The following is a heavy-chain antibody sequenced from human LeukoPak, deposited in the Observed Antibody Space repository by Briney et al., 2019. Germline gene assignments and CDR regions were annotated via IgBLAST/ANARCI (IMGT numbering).Heavy chain of an antibody. J-gene: IGHJ6*03. D-gene: IGHD1-26*01. CDR1: GFTFSSYG. CDR2: ISGSGGST. V-gene: IGHV3-23*01. CDR3: ARAYSETYGLGYYYMDV. Sequence: GGSLRLSCAASGFTFSSYGMSWVRQAPGKGLEWVSAISGSGGSTYYADSVKGRFTISRDNAKNSLYLQMNSLRAEDTAVYYCARAYSETYGLGYYYMDVWGKGTTVTISS.